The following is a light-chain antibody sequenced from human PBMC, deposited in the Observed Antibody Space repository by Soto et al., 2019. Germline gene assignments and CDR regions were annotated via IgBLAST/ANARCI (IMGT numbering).Light chain of an antibody. Sequence: DIQMTQSPSSLSASVGDRVTITCRASQSISNYLKWYQQKPGKAPNLLIYDASSLQSGVPSRFSGSGSGTDFTLNISSLQPEDFATYYWQQSYSTPPGTFGQGTKLEI. J-gene: IGKJ2*01. CDR1: QSISNY. CDR2: DAS. CDR3: QQSYSTPPGT. V-gene: IGKV1-39*01.